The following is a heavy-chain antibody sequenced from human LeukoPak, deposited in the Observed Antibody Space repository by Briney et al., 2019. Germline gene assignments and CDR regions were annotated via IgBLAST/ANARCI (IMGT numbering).Heavy chain of an antibody. V-gene: IGHV4-39*07. Sequence: SETLSLTCTVSGGSISGSSAYWAWIRQAPGNGLQWIGNIYYSGNTYYNLSLKSRVIISVDTSKNQFSLKLSSVTAADTAVYYCARLRPLYYYDSSGSILLDYLNYWGQGTLVTVSS. CDR3: ARLRPLYYYDSSGSILLDYLNY. CDR1: GGSISGSSAY. CDR2: IYYSGNT. D-gene: IGHD3-22*01. J-gene: IGHJ4*02.